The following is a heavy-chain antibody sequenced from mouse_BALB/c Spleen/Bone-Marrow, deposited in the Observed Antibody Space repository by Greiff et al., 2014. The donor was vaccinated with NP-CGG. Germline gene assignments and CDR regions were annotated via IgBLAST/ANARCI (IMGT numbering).Heavy chain of an antibody. CDR2: IDPSDSYT. Sequence: QVQLQQSGAELVKPGASVKMSCKASGYTFTSYWMHWVKQRPGQGLEWIGTIDPSDSYTSYNQKFKGKATLTVDTSSSTAYMQLSSLTSEDSAVYYGTRMWAYWGQGTLVTVSA. CDR1: GYTFTSYW. V-gene: IGHV1S127*01. J-gene: IGHJ3*01. CDR3: TRMWAY.